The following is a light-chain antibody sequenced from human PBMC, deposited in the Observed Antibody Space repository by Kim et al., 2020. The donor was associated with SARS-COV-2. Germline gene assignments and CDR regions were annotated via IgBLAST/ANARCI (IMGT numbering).Light chain of an antibody. V-gene: IGKV3-15*01. CDR1: QSVSSN. CDR3: QQYNDWPPYT. CDR2: GAS. Sequence: EVVLTQSPATLSVSPGEGATLSCRASQSVSSNLAWYQHKPGQAPRLLISGASTRATGISARFSGSGSGTEFTLTISSLQSEDFAVYYCQQYNDWPPYTFGQGTTLEI. J-gene: IGKJ2*01.